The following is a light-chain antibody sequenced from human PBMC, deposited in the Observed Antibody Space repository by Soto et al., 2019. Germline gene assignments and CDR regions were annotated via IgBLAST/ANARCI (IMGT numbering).Light chain of an antibody. Sequence: EIGLTQYPGTLSLSPGERATLSCRASQSVSSSFLAWYQQKPGQAPRLLIYGASSGATGIPDRFSGTGSETDFTLTISRLEPEDFAVYYCQQYDNSPITFGQGTRLEIK. CDR1: QSVSSSF. CDR3: QQYDNSPIT. V-gene: IGKV3-20*01. CDR2: GAS. J-gene: IGKJ5*01.